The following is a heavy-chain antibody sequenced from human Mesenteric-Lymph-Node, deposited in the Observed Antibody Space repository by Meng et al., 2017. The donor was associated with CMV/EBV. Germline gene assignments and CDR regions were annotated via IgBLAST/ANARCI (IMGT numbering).Heavy chain of an antibody. CDR1: GFTFRSYD. V-gene: IGHV3-30*18. J-gene: IGHJ4*02. Sequence: GFTFRSYDMHWVRQAPGKGLEWVTFISYDGSTKYYPDSVKGRFTISRDNSKNTLFLQMNSLRDEDTAVYYCAKDGGPYDTSGYYPGYWGQGTLVTVS. CDR3: AKDGGPYDTSGYYPGY. D-gene: IGHD3-22*01. CDR2: ISYDGSTK.